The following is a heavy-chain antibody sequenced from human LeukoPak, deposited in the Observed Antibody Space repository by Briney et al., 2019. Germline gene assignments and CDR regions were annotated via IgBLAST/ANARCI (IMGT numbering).Heavy chain of an antibody. J-gene: IGHJ4*02. CDR1: GGSFSGYY. Sequence: PSETLSLTCAVYGGSFSGYYWSWIRQPPGKGLEWIGEINHSGSTNYNPSLKSRVTISVDTSKNQFSLKLSSVTAADTAVYYCARRHITMVRGVKVPFDYWGQGTLVTVSS. D-gene: IGHD3-10*01. CDR3: ARRHITMVRGVKVPFDY. CDR2: INHSGST. V-gene: IGHV4-34*01.